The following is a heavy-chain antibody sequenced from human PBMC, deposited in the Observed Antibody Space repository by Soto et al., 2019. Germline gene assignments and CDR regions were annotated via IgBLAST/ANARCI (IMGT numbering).Heavy chain of an antibody. CDR3: ARLSSLYYNSDYGGYYFDY. CDR2: IFYSGNS. CDR1: GGSIRGGDYY. D-gene: IGHD3-10*01. V-gene: IGHV4-31*01. Sequence: QVQLQESGPGLVKPSQTLSLTCTVSGGSIRGGDYYWSWIRQHPGKGLEWIGYIFYSGNSFYNPSLKSVVTISVDTSKNQFSLQLSSGTAADTAIDYCARLSSLYYNSDYGGYYFDYWGQGTLVSVSS. J-gene: IGHJ4*02.